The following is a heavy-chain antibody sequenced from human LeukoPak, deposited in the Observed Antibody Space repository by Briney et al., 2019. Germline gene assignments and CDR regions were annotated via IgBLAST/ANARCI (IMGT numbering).Heavy chain of an antibody. J-gene: IGHJ3*02. V-gene: IGHV3-30*18. CDR2: ISYDGSNK. D-gene: IGHD3-10*01. CDR3: AKSRDPIIKGDAFDI. CDR1: GFTFSSYG. Sequence: GGSLRLSCAASGFTFSSYGMHWVRQAPGKGLEWVAVISYDGSNKYYADSVKGRFTISRDNSKNTLYLQMNSLRAEDTAVYYCAKSRDPIIKGDAFDIWGQGTMVTVSS.